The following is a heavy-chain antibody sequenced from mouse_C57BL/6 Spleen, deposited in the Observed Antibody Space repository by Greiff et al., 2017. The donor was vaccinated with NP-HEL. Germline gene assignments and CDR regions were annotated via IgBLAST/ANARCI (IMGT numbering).Heavy chain of an antibody. CDR3: ARRGQLRSSFAY. D-gene: IGHD3-2*02. Sequence: QVQLQQPGAELVRPGSSVKLSCKASGYTFTSYWMDWVKQRPGQGLEWIGNIYPSDSETHYNQKFKDKATLTVDKSSSTAYMQLSSLTSEDSAVYYCARRGQLRSSFAYWGQGTLVTVSA. V-gene: IGHV1-61*01. CDR1: GYTFTSYW. J-gene: IGHJ3*01. CDR2: IYPSDSET.